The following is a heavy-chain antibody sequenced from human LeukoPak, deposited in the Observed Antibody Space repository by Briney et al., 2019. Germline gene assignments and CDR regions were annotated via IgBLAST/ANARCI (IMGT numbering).Heavy chain of an antibody. D-gene: IGHD3-22*01. CDR2: ISGSGYTT. Sequence: GGSLRLSCAASGFTFSSYAISWVRQAPGKGLEWVSGISGSGYTTHYADSVTGRFTISRDNSQNTLYLQMNSLRPEDTAVYYCTRLLYYYDSDIYQRYFDYWGQGTLVTVSS. J-gene: IGHJ4*02. V-gene: IGHV3-23*01. CDR3: TRLLYYYDSDIYQRYFDY. CDR1: GFTFSSYA.